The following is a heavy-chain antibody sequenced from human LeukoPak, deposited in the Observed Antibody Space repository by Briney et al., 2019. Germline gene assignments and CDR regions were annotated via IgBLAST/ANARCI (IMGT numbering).Heavy chain of an antibody. Sequence: SETLSLTCTVSGGSISSYYWSWIRQPPGKGLEWIGYIYYSGSTNYNPSLKSRVTMSVDTSKNQFSLKLGSVTAADTAVYFCARHVSAASHVFDIWGQGTMVTVSS. V-gene: IGHV4-59*08. CDR3: ARHVSAASHVFDI. D-gene: IGHD5/OR15-5a*01. CDR1: GGSISSYY. CDR2: IYYSGST. J-gene: IGHJ3*02.